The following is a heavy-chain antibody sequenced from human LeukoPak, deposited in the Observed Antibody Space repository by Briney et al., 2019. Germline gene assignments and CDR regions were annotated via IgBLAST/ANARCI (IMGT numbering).Heavy chain of an antibody. D-gene: IGHD3-22*01. Sequence: PSETLSLTCTVSGGSISSGGSYWSWIRQPPGKGLEWIGYMYHTGSAYYNPSLKSRVTISVDRSKNQFSLKLSSVTAADTAVYYCARDIKDGYPWMDVWGKGTTVTVSS. CDR3: ARDIKDGYPWMDV. J-gene: IGHJ6*04. CDR2: MYHTGSA. V-gene: IGHV4-30-2*01. CDR1: GGSISSGGSY.